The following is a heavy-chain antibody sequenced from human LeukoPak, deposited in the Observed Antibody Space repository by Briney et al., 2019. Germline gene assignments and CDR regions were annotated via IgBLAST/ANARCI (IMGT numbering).Heavy chain of an antibody. D-gene: IGHD4-23*01. V-gene: IGHV4-59*01. Sequence: PSETLSLTCTVSGGSISSYYWSWIRQPPGKGLEWIGYIYYSGSTNYNPSLKSRVTISVDTSKNQFSLKLSSVTAADTAVYYCARGGDYGGNSRGRLTYWGQGTLVTVSS. CDR3: ARGGDYGGNSRGRLTY. J-gene: IGHJ4*02. CDR2: IYYSGST. CDR1: GGSISSYY.